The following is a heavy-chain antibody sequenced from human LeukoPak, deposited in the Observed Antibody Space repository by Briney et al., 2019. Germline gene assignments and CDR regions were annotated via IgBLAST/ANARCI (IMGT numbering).Heavy chain of an antibody. Sequence: PSETLSLTCTVSGGSISSSSYYWGWIRQPPGKGLEWIGSIYYSGSTYYNSSLKSRVTISVDTSKTQFSLKLSSVTAADMAVHYCARIRSASQPVDYWGQGTLLTVSS. CDR1: GGSISSSSYY. CDR2: IYYSGST. J-gene: IGHJ4*02. D-gene: IGHD3-3*01. V-gene: IGHV4-39*01. CDR3: ARIRSASQPVDY.